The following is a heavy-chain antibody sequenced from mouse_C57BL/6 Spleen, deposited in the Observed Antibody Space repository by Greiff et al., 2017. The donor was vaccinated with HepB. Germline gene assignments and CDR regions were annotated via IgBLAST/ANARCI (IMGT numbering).Heavy chain of an antibody. Sequence: QVQLKQPGAELVMPGASVKLSCKASGYTFTSYWMHWVKQRPGQGLEWIGEIDPSDSYTNYNQKFKGKSTLTVDKSSSTAYMQLSSLTSEDSAVYYCARTPITTVVASGAMDYWGQGTSVTVSS. CDR3: ARTPITTVVASGAMDY. CDR1: GYTFTSYW. CDR2: IDPSDSYT. D-gene: IGHD1-1*01. J-gene: IGHJ4*01. V-gene: IGHV1-69*01.